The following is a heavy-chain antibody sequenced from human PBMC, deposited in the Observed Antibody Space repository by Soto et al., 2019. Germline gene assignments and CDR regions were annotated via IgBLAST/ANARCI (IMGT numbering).Heavy chain of an antibody. D-gene: IGHD6-6*01. V-gene: IGHV3-30*18. CDR3: AKDLSSSSPEDYYYYYYYMDV. J-gene: IGHJ6*03. CDR2: ISYDGSNK. CDR1: GFTFSSYG. Sequence: GGSLRLSCAASGFTFSSYGMHWVRQAPGKGLEWVAVISYDGSNKYYADSVKGRFTISRDNSKNTLYLQMNSLRAEDTAVYYCAKDLSSSSPEDYYYYYYYMDVWGKGTTVTVSS.